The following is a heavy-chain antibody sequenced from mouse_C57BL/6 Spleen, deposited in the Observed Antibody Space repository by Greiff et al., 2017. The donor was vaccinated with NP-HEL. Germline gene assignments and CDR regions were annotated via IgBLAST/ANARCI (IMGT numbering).Heavy chain of an antibody. CDR3: ERRAFITTGLEDY. CDR1: GYTFTSYW. CDR2: IHPNSGST. D-gene: IGHD1-1*01. Sequence: VQLQQSGAELVKPGASVKLSCKASGYTFTSYWMHWVKQRPGQGLEWIGMIHPNSGSTNYNEKFKSKATLTVDKSSSTAYMQLSSLTSEDSAVYYCERRAFITTGLEDYWGQGTAVTVSS. J-gene: IGHJ4*01. V-gene: IGHV1-64*01.